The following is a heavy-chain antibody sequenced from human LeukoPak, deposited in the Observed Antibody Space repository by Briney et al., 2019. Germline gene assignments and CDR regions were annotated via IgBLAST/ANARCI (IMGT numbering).Heavy chain of an antibody. V-gene: IGHV3-48*03. CDR1: GFTFSSYE. CDR3: ARDQYRVSTL. J-gene: IGHJ4*02. D-gene: IGHD3-22*01. CDR2: ISSSGSTI. Sequence: GGSLRLSCAASGFTFSSYEMNWVRQAPGKGLEWVSYISSSGSTIYYADSVKGRFTISRDNAKNSLYLQMNSLRAEDTAVYYCARDQYRVSTLWGQGTLVTVSS.